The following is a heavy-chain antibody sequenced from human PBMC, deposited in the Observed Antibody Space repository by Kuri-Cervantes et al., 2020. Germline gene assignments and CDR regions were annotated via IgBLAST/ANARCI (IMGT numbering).Heavy chain of an antibody. CDR2: INPSGGST. CDR1: GYTFTSYY. Sequence: ASVKVSCKASGYTFTSYYMHWVRQAPGQGLEWMGIINPSGGSTSYAQKFQGRVTMTRDTSTSTVYMELSSLRSEDTAVYCCARGNLGGYMANWFDPWGQGTLVTDSS. D-gene: IGHD6-13*01. CDR3: ARGNLGGYMANWFDP. J-gene: IGHJ5*02. V-gene: IGHV1-46*01.